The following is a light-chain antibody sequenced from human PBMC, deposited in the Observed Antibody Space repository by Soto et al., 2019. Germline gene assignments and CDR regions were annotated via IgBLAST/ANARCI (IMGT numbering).Light chain of an antibody. J-gene: IGLJ3*02. V-gene: IGLV1-44*01. CDR1: NSNIGRNT. CDR3: AAWDESPNVPV. CDR2: SNN. Sequence: QTVVTQSPSASGTPGQRVTISCSGSNSNIGRNTVNWYQQLPGAAPNLLIYSNNQRPSGVPDRFSGSKSGTSASLAISGLQSEDEADYYCAAWDESPNVPVFGGGTKLTVL.